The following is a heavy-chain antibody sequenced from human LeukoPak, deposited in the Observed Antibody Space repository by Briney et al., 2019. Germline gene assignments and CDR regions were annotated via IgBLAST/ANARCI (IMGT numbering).Heavy chain of an antibody. CDR3: ARVRGRKYYYGMDV. V-gene: IGHV4-59*01. Sequence: SETLSLTCAVSGDSMSSYYWSWIRQPPGKGLEWIGFIYHNGSTNYSPSLKSRVTISVDTSKSHFSLKVSSVSAEDTAVYYCARVRGRKYYYGMDVWGPGTTVTVSS. D-gene: IGHD3-10*01. CDR2: IYHNGST. J-gene: IGHJ6*02. CDR1: GDSMSSYY.